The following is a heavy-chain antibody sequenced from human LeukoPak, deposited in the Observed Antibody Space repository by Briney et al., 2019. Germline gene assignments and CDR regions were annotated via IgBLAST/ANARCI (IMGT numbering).Heavy chain of an antibody. V-gene: IGHV3-30*04. CDR1: GFTFSSYA. D-gene: IGHD3-16*01. CDR3: ARDYNVWGSKAHFDY. J-gene: IGHJ4*02. CDR2: ISYDGSNK. Sequence: GRSLRLSCAASGFTFSSYAMHWVRQAPGKGLEWVSVISYDGSNKYYADSVKGRFTISRDNPKNTLYLQMNSLRAEDTAVYYCARDYNVWGSKAHFDYWGQGTLVTVSS.